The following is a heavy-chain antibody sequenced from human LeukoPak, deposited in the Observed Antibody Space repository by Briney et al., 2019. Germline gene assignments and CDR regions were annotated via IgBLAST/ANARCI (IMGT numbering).Heavy chain of an antibody. CDR1: GGSITSANSY. CDR2: IDSDGTS. Sequence: PSETLSLTCTVSGGSITSANSYWGWIRQPPGKGLEWIGNIDSDGTSHYSPVLKSRVTISLDTSKSHFSLRLTSVIAADTAVYYCARLIDYGGYYFYYYMDVWGKGTTVTVPS. J-gene: IGHJ6*03. CDR3: ARLIDYGGYYFYYYMDV. V-gene: IGHV4-39*02. D-gene: IGHD4-17*01.